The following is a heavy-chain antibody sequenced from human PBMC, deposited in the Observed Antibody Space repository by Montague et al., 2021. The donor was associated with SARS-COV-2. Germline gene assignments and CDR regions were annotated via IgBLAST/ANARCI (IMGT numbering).Heavy chain of an antibody. CDR1: GGSISSSSYY. D-gene: IGHD3-9*01. V-gene: IGHV4-39*01. CDR2: IYYSGST. Sequence: SETLSLTCTVSGGSISSSSYYWGWIRQPPGKGLEWIGRIYYSGSTYYNPSLKSRVTISVDTSKNQFSLKLSSVTAADTAVYYCARLRDILTGYYNCFDPWGQGTLVTVSS. CDR3: ARLRDILTGYYNCFDP. J-gene: IGHJ5*02.